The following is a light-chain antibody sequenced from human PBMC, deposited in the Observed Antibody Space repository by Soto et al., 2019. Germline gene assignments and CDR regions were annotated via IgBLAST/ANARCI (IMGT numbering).Light chain of an antibody. CDR1: DMLLHSNGYND. CDR3: RQPLQTPRT. J-gene: IGKJ1*01. V-gene: IGKV2-28*01. CDR2: LGS. Sequence: DVVMTQSPLSLPVTPVDPAAISCXSIDMLLHSNGYNDLDWYLQKSGQSPQLLIYLGSNRSSGVPDRFSGSGSGTDFTLKISRVEAEDVGVYCCRQPLQTPRTFGQVTKVDIK.